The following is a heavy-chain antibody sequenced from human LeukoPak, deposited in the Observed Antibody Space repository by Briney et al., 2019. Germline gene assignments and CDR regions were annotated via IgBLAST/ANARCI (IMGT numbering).Heavy chain of an antibody. CDR3: ARDRTTGTTHYFDY. V-gene: IGHV3-7*05. D-gene: IGHD1-1*01. J-gene: IGHJ4*02. CDR2: IKQDGSEK. CDR1: GFTFSSYW. Sequence: GGSLRLSCAASGFTFSSYWMSWVRQAPGKGLEWVANIKQDGSEKNYVDSVKGRFTISRDNAKNSLYLQMNSLRAEDTAVYFCARDRTTGTTHYFDYWGQGTLVTVSS.